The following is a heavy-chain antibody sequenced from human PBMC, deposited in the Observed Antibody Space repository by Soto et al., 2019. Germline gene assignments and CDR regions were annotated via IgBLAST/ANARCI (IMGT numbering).Heavy chain of an antibody. V-gene: IGHV5-51*01. CDR3: ARHCSGGSCHSSSAARYYFDY. D-gene: IGHD2-15*01. Sequence: PGESLKISCKGSGYSFTSYWSGWVSQMPRKGLEWIGIIHPGDSDTRYSPSFQGQVTISADKSISTAYLQWSSLKASDTAMYYCARHCSGGSCHSSSAARYYFDYWGQGTLVTLSS. CDR1: GYSFTSYW. J-gene: IGHJ4*02. CDR2: IHPGDSDT.